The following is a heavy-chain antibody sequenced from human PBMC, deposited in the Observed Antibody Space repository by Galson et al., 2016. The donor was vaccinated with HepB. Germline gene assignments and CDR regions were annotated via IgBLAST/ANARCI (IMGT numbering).Heavy chain of an antibody. CDR3: ARVVVVATFRWGKKKEEYYFDY. CDR1: GGTISRGDNS. D-gene: IGHD2-15*01. V-gene: IGHV4-30-2*01. CDR2: IHHSGRT. Sequence: LSLTCAVSGGTISRGDNSWSWIRQPPGKGLEWIGYIHHSGRTYYNTSLKSPVTISVDRSKNQFSLNLSSVTAADTAVYYCARVVVVATFRWGKKKEEYYFDYWGQGTLVTVSS. J-gene: IGHJ4*02.